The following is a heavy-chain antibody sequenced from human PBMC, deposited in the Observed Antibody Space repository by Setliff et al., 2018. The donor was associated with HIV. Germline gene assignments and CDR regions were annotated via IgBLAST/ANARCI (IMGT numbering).Heavy chain of an antibody. Sequence: SETLSLTCTVSGDSIGSSSYYWAWIRQPPGKGLEWIGNIYYRGSTHYNPSLKSRFTISVDTSKNQFSLKVNSVTAADTAVYYCARGARLLAGYSDRWDYYYMGAWGKGTTVTVSS. D-gene: IGHD6-13*01. CDR3: ARGARLLAGYSDRWDYYYMGA. J-gene: IGHJ6*03. V-gene: IGHV4-39*07. CDR1: GDSIGSSSYY. CDR2: IYYRGST.